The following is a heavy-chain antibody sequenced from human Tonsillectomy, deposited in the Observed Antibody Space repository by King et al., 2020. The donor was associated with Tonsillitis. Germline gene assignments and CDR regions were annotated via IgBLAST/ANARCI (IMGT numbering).Heavy chain of an antibody. D-gene: IGHD1-26*01. CDR3: VKGSESIVGT. Sequence: VQLVESGGGLVQPGGSLRLSCSASGVTFSTYGMHWVRQAPEKGLEYVSGISSNGGSTYYADSVKGRFTISRDNSKNTLYLQMSSLRAEDTAVYYCVKGSESIVGTWGQGTLVTVSS. J-gene: IGHJ4*02. CDR2: ISSNGGST. CDR1: GVTFSTYG. V-gene: IGHV3-64D*06.